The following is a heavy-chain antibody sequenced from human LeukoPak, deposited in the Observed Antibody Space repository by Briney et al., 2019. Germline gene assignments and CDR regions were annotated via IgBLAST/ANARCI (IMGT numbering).Heavy chain of an antibody. CDR3: ARDQWSVAIQGAFDI. Sequence: SETLSLTCTVSGGAISTYYWTWIRQAPGKGLEWIGYMYYSGSFNYIPSLKSRVTISVDTSKNQFSLKLSSVTAADTAVYYCARDQWSVAIQGAFDIWGQGTMVTVSS. CDR2: MYYSGSF. CDR1: GGAISTYY. D-gene: IGHD2-15*01. V-gene: IGHV4-59*01. J-gene: IGHJ3*02.